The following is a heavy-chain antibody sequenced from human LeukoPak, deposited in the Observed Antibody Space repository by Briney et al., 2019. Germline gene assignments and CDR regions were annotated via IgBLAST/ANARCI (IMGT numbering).Heavy chain of an antibody. CDR3: AKDRYGDYYFDY. J-gene: IGHJ4*02. D-gene: IGHD4-17*01. CDR2: ISSSSTI. Sequence: GGSLRLSCAASGFTFSSYSMNWVRQAPGKGLEWVSYISSSSTIYYADSVKGRFTISRDNAKNSLYLQMNSLRAEDTAVYYCAKDRYGDYYFDYWGQGTLVTVSS. CDR1: GFTFSSYS. V-gene: IGHV3-48*01.